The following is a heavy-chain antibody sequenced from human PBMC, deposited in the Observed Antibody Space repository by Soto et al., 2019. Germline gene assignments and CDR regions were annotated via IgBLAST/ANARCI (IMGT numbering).Heavy chain of an antibody. J-gene: IGHJ4*02. D-gene: IGHD3-22*01. V-gene: IGHV3-30*18. CDR2: ISYDGSNK. CDR1: GFTFSSYD. Sequence: GGSLRLSCAASGFTFSSYDMHWVRQAPGKGLEWVAVISYDGSNKYYADSVKGRFTISRDNSKNTLYLQMNSLRAEDTAVYYCAKGGMNYDPTQPPQDYWGQGTLVTVSS. CDR3: AKGGMNYDPTQPPQDY.